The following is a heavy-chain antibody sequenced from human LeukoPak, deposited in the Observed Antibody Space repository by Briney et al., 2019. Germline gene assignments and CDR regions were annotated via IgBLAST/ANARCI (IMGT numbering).Heavy chain of an antibody. CDR2: IYYSGST. D-gene: IGHD5-18*01. J-gene: IGHJ4*02. V-gene: IGHV4-39*01. Sequence: SETLSLTCTVSGGSICSSSYSWGWIRQPPGKGLEWIGSIYYSGSTYYNPSLKSRVTISVDTSKNQFSLKLSSVTAADTAVYYCASYLQLAFDYWGQGTLVTVSS. CDR1: GGSICSSSYS. CDR3: ASYLQLAFDY.